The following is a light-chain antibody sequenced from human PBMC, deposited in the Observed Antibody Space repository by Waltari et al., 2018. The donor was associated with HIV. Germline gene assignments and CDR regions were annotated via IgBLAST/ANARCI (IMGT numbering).Light chain of an antibody. CDR3: QQYNNYWT. CDR2: KAA. V-gene: IGKV1-5*03. CDR1: QSISNW. J-gene: IGKJ1*01. Sequence: DIQMTQSPSTLSASVGDRVTITCRASQSISNWLAWYQQKPGKAPKLLIYKAASLEGGVPSRFSGSGAGTEFTLTISILQPDDFATYYCQQYNNYWTFGQGTKVEIK.